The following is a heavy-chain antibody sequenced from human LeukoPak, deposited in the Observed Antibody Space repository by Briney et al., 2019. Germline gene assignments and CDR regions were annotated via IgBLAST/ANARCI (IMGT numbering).Heavy chain of an antibody. CDR1: GGSIISDDHY. V-gene: IGHV4-30-4*01. D-gene: IGHD3-22*01. J-gene: IGHJ3*02. CDR3: AREGDYDSSGYYPTDAFDI. Sequence: SQTLSLTCTVSGGSIISDDHYWSWIRQPPGKGLEWIGYIYYRGSTHYNPSLKSRVTMSVDTSKNQFSLKLSSVTAADTAAYYCAREGDYDSSGYYPTDAFDIWGQGTMVTVSS. CDR2: IYYRGST.